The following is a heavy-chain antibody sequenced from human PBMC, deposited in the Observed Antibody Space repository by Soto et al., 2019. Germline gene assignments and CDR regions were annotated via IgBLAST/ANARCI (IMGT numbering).Heavy chain of an antibody. D-gene: IGHD2-15*01. CDR1: GFTFSTYA. Sequence: EVQLLESGGGLVQPGGSLRLSCAASGFTFSTYAMSWVRQAPGKGLEWVSAISGSGGNSTFYGDSVKGRFTISRDNSKNTLYLQMNSLGAEDTGVYYCAKGGGSCCFDNWGQGTLVTVSS. V-gene: IGHV3-23*01. CDR2: ISGSGGNST. J-gene: IGHJ4*02. CDR3: AKGGGSCCFDN.